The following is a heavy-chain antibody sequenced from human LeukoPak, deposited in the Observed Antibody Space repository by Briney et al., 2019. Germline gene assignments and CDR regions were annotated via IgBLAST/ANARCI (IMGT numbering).Heavy chain of an antibody. Sequence: GGSLRLSCAASGFIVSSNYMAWVRQAPGEGLEWVSVIHNDGSTYYTDSVKGRFTISRDNSKNTLYLQMNSLRVEDTAVYYCAALARDYWGQGTLVTVSS. D-gene: IGHD3-3*02. CDR2: IHNDGST. CDR3: AALARDY. V-gene: IGHV3-53*01. CDR1: GFIVSSNY. J-gene: IGHJ4*02.